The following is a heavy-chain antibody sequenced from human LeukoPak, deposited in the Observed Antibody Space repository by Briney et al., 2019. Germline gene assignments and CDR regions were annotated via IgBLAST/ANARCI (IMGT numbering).Heavy chain of an antibody. CDR2: IKSKRDGGTT. CDR1: GFTFSNAW. D-gene: IGHD2-2*02. J-gene: IGHJ4*02. CDR3: TTVADLGYCSSTSCYMYY. Sequence: GGSLRLSCAASGFTFSNAWMSWVRQAPGKGLEWVGRIKSKRDGGTTDYAAPVKGRFTISRDELKNTLYLQMNSLKTEDTAVYYCTTVADLGYCSSTSCYMYYWGQGTLVTVSS. V-gene: IGHV3-15*01.